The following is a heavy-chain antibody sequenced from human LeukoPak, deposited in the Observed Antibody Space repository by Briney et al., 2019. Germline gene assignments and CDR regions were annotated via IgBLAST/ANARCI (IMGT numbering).Heavy chain of an antibody. CDR1: GFTFSSYE. Sequence: GGSLRLSCAASGFTFSSYEMNWVRQAPGKGLEWVSSISSSGRTTYYPDSVKGRFTISRDNAKNSLFLQMNRLRAEDTVFYYWARESGDGSGYYALWGQGTLVTVSS. D-gene: IGHD3-22*01. V-gene: IGHV3-48*03. CDR3: ARESGDGSGYYAL. J-gene: IGHJ4*02. CDR2: ISSSGRTT.